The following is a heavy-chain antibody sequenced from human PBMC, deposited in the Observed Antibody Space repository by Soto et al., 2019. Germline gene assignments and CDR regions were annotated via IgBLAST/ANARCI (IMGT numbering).Heavy chain of an antibody. D-gene: IGHD4-17*01. V-gene: IGHV4-59*12. Sequence: PSETLSLTCTVSGGPITYYYWSWIRQSPGKGLEWLGYIFDGGSANYNPSLKSRVSFSLDKSQNQLSLKLTSVTGADTAIYYCVSVEGTPTVTGDYYDYAADAWGQGTAVTVSS. CDR2: IFDGGSA. J-gene: IGHJ6*02. CDR3: VSVEGTPTVTGDYYDYAADA. CDR1: GGPITYYY.